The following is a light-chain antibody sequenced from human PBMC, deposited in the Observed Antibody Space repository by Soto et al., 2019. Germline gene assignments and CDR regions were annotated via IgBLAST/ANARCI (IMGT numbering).Light chain of an antibody. CDR3: QQYETFPLT. CDR2: KAS. CDR1: QSISNW. J-gene: IGKJ4*01. V-gene: IGKV1-5*03. Sequence: DIQMTQSPSTLSASVGDRVTIGCRASQSISNWLAWYQQKPGKAPKLLIYKASILESGVPSRFSGSGSATEFTLTISSLQPEDFASYYCQQYETFPLTFGGGTKVEIK.